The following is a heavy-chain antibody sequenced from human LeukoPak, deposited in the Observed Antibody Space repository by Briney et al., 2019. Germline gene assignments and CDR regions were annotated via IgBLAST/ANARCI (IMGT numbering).Heavy chain of an antibody. V-gene: IGHV4-34*01. CDR3: TRGFLGLKGGV. D-gene: IGHD1-26*01. CDR2: INHNGST. CDR1: DGSFSGHY. J-gene: IGHJ6*02. Sequence: NPSETLSLTCAVYDGSFSGHYWNWIRQAPGKGLEWIGEINHNGSTSSNPSLKSRVTISVDTSKNQFSLKLSSVTAADTAVNYCTRGFLGLKGGVWGQGTTVIVSS.